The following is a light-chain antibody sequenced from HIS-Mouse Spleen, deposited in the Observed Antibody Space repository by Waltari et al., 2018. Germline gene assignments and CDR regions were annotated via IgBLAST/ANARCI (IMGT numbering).Light chain of an antibody. Sequence: DIVMTQSPDSLAVSLGARAPITCKSSQSVLYSSNNKNYLAWYQQKPGQPPKLLIYWASTRESGVPDRFSGSGSGTDFTLTISSLQAEDVAVYYCQQYYSTPYTFGQGTKLEIK. CDR3: QQYYSTPYT. V-gene: IGKV4-1*01. CDR1: QSVLYSSNNKNY. CDR2: WAS. J-gene: IGKJ2*01.